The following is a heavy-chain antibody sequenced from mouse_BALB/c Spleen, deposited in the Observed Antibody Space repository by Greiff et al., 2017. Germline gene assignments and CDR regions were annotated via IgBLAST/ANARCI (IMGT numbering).Heavy chain of an antibody. CDR1: GFTFSDYY. CDR2: ISDGGSYT. D-gene: IGHD2-10*01. CDR3: ASTYYQAWFAY. Sequence: EVQLVESGGGLVKPGGSLKLSCAASGFTFSDYYMYWVRQTPEKRLEWVATISDGGSYTYYPDSVKGRFTISRDNAKNNLYLQMSSLKSEDTAMYYCASTYYQAWFAYWGQGTLVTVSA. V-gene: IGHV5-4*02. J-gene: IGHJ3*01.